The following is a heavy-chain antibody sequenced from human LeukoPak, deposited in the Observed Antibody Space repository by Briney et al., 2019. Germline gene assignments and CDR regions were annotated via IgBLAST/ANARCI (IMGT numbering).Heavy chain of an antibody. CDR3: AKDQGIGRFLEWSFDY. CDR1: GFTFSSHG. J-gene: IGHJ4*02. Sequence: GGSLRLSCAASGFTFSSHGMSWVRLAPGKGLEWVSAISGSGGSTYYADSVKGRFTISRDNSKNTLYLQMNSLRAEDAAVYYCAKDQGIGRFLEWSFDYWGQGTLVTVSS. V-gene: IGHV3-23*01. CDR2: ISGSGGST. D-gene: IGHD3-3*01.